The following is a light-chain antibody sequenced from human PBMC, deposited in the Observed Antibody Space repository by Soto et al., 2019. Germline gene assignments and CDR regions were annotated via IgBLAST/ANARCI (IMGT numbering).Light chain of an antibody. CDR1: QSVSSSS. J-gene: IGKJ4*01. CDR3: QQYGSSLLT. CDR2: VAS. V-gene: IGKV3-20*01. Sequence: EIMLTQSPGTLSLSPGERATLSCRASQSVSSSSLAWYQQKPGQAPRLLIYVASSRATGIPDRFSGSGSGTDFTLTISRLEPEDFAVYYCQQYGSSLLTFGGGTKVEI.